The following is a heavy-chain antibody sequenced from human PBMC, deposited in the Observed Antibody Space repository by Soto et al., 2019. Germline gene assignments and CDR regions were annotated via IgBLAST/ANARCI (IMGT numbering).Heavy chain of an antibody. Sequence: QVQLVQSGAEVKKPGASVKVSCKASGYTFTSNGISWMRQAPGQGLEWMGWISASNGNTNYAQKLQGRVTMTTDTSRSTAYMALMSVRAYDTAVYYCARGRPPILVPAAIGQYYYGMDVWGQGTTVTVSS. CDR1: GYTFTSNG. V-gene: IGHV1-18*01. J-gene: IGHJ6*02. CDR3: ARGRPPILVPAAIGQYYYGMDV. D-gene: IGHD2-2*01. CDR2: ISASNGNT.